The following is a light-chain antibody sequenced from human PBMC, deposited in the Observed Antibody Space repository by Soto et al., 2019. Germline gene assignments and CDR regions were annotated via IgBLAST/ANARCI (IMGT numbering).Light chain of an antibody. V-gene: IGKV1-39*01. CDR3: QPSFSIPYT. Sequence: DIPMTQSPSSLSAIIGDIVTITCRTSHNISSHLNWYHQKPGKAPHLLIYAASSLQSGVPSGFSGSGSGTDFTLTITSLQPDDFATYYCQPSFSIPYTFGQGTKLQIK. J-gene: IGKJ2*01. CDR1: HNISSH. CDR2: AAS.